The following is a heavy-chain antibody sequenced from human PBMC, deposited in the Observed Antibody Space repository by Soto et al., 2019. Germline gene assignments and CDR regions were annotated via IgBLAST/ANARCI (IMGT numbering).Heavy chain of an antibody. D-gene: IGHD3-22*01. CDR2: IYFTGAT. Sequence: QVQLHESGPGLVKPSQTLSLTCNVSGGSISSGTSYWTWIRQHPGEGLEWIGHIYFTGATYSNPTLRSRLAMSVDTSKNPSALKLTSVTAADTATYYWATIPRRGYSYGIDYWGQGNLVTVSS. J-gene: IGHJ4*02. CDR3: ATIPRRGYSYGIDY. V-gene: IGHV4-31*03. CDR1: GGSISSGTSY.